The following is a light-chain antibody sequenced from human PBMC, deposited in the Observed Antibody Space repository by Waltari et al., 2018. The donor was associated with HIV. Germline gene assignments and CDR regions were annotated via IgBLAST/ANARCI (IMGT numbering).Light chain of an antibody. CDR2: EVS. CDR1: SSDISAYNY. CDR3: SSYTASSTLDVV. V-gene: IGLV2-14*03. J-gene: IGLJ2*01. Sequence: QSALPQAASVSGSPGQSITISCTGTSSDISAYNYVSWYLQHPHKVPKLVIYEVSNPPSGISKRFSGSKSGNTASLTISGLQADDEASYYCSSYTASSTLDVVFGGGTRLTVL.